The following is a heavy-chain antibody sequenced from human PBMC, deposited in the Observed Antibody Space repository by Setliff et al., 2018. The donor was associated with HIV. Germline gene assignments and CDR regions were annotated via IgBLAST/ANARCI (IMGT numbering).Heavy chain of an antibody. V-gene: IGHV3-23*01. Sequence: GALRLYCAGSGFPFSSYVMGWVRQAPWKGLEWVSAISASGGSAYYADSVKGRFTISRDNSKNTLYLQMNSLRAEDTAVYYCARGWSLLYYDFWSGPNYYYMDVWGKGTTVTVSS. CDR3: ARGWSLLYYDFWSGPNYYYMDV. D-gene: IGHD3-3*01. CDR1: GFPFSSYV. J-gene: IGHJ6*03. CDR2: ISASGGSA.